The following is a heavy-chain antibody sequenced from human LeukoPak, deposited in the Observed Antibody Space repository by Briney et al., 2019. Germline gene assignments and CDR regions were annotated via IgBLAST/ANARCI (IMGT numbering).Heavy chain of an antibody. CDR3: ARQLMNYDILTGYYPTYYFDY. CDR1: GGSFSGYY. D-gene: IGHD3-9*01. CDR2: INHCGST. J-gene: IGHJ4*02. V-gene: IGHV4-34*01. Sequence: SETLSLTCAVYGGSFSGYYWSWIRQPPGKGLEWIGEINHCGSTNYNPSLKSRVTISVDTSKNQFSLKLSSVTAADTAVYYCARQLMNYDILTGYYPTYYFDYWGQGTLVTVSS.